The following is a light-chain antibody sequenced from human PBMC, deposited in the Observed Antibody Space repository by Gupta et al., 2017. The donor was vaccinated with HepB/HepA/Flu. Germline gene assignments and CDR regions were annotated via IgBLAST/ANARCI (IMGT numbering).Light chain of an antibody. CDR2: YDG. CDR1: NIGRES. V-gene: IGLV3-21*04. Sequence: SYVLTQPPSVSVAPGQTAKITCGGNNIGRESVHWYQRKPGQAPVLVLYYDGDRPSGIPERFSGSNSGTTATLTISGVAARDEADYYCQIWDTRSHNFVFGGGTKLTVL. J-gene: IGLJ2*01. CDR3: QIWDTRSHNFV.